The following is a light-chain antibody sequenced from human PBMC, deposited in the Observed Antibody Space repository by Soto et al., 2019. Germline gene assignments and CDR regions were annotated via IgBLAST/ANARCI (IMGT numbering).Light chain of an antibody. Sequence: DIQMTQSPSSLSASVGDRVTITCRPSQNIGKFLNWYQQRPGKAPTALIHATSTLQSGVSSRFSGSESDTDFTLTITSLQPEDFATYFCQQSLSSPLTFGGGTKVEL. V-gene: IGKV1-39*01. CDR1: QNIGKF. CDR2: ATS. J-gene: IGKJ4*01. CDR3: QQSLSSPLT.